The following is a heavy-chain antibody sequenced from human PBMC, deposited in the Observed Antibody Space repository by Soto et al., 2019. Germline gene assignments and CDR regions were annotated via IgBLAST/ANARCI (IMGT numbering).Heavy chain of an antibody. CDR2: ITTDKGKT. V-gene: IGHV1-18*01. J-gene: IGHJ4*01. D-gene: IGHD3-10*01. CDR1: GYTFTNYG. CDR3: ANYGSGSYYY. Sequence: ASVKVSCKTSGYTFTNYGISWVRQAPGQGLEWMGWITTDKGKTTYAQKFQGRVTFTRDISASTAYMELSSLGPEDTAIYYCANYGSGSYYYWG.